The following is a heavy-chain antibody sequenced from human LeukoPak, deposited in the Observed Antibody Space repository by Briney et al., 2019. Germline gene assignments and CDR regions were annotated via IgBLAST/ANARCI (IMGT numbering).Heavy chain of an antibody. Sequence: PGGSLRLFCAASGFTFSSYSMNWVRQAPGKGLEWVSSVSSSSAYINYADSVKGRFTISRDNAKNSLYVQMNSLRAEDTAVYYCARGSGSGSYYPRFDYWGQGTLVTVSS. V-gene: IGHV3-21*01. CDR2: VSSSSAYI. D-gene: IGHD3-10*01. CDR3: ARGSGSGSYYPRFDY. J-gene: IGHJ4*02. CDR1: GFTFSSYS.